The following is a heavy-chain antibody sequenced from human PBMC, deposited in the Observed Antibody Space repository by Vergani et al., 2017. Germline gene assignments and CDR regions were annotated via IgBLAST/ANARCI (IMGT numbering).Heavy chain of an antibody. Sequence: QVQLQQWGAGLLKPSETLSLTCAVYGGSFSGYYWSWIRQPPGKGLEWIGEINHSGSTNYNPSLKSRVTISVDTSKNQFSLKLSSVTAADTAVYYCARGSGWSFYYYYMDVWGKGTTVTVSS. CDR1: GGSFSGYY. V-gene: IGHV4-34*01. D-gene: IGHD6-19*01. J-gene: IGHJ6*03. CDR3: ARGSGWSFYYYYMDV. CDR2: INHSGST.